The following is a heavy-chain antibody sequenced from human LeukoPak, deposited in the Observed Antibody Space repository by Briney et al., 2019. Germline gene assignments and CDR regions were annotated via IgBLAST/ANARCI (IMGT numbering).Heavy chain of an antibody. D-gene: IGHD5-24*01. CDR1: GFTFSNYN. CDR3: ARAVATTFYDAFDI. V-gene: IGHV3-48*04. Sequence: GGSLRLSCAASGFTFSNYNMFWARQAPGKGLEWVSYITSSSNTVHYADSVKGRFTISRDNAKNSLYLQMNSLRAEDTAVYYCARAVATTFYDAFDIWGQGTMVTVSS. J-gene: IGHJ3*02. CDR2: ITSSSNTV.